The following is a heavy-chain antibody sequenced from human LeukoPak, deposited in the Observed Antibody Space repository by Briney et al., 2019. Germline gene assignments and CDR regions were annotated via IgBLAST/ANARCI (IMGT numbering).Heavy chain of an antibody. V-gene: IGHV3-30*02. CDR3: AKDKGWIQLWSDY. D-gene: IGHD5-18*01. Sequence: GGSPRLSCAASGFTFSSYGMHWVRQAPGKGLEWVAFIRYDGSNKYYADSVKGRFTISRDNSKNTLYLQMNSLRAEDTAVYYCAKDKGWIQLWSDYWGQGTLVTVSS. CDR2: IRYDGSNK. CDR1: GFTFSSYG. J-gene: IGHJ4*02.